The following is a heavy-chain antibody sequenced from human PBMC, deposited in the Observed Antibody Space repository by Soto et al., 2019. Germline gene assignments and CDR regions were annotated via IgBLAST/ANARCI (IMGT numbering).Heavy chain of an antibody. CDR1: GFTFSSYG. CDR2: ISYDGSNK. Sequence: QVQLVESGGGVVQPGRSLRLSCAASGFTFSSYGMHWVRQAPGKGLEWVAVISYDGSNKYYADSVKGRFTISRDNSKNTLYLQMNSLRAEDTAVYYCAKDIRGAAAGTFDYWGQGTLVTVSS. J-gene: IGHJ4*02. D-gene: IGHD6-13*01. CDR3: AKDIRGAAAGTFDY. V-gene: IGHV3-30*18.